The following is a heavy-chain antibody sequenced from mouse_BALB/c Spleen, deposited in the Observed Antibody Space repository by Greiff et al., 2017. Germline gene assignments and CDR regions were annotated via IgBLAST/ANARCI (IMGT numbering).Heavy chain of an antibody. J-gene: IGHJ3*01. D-gene: IGHD2-3*01. CDR1: GYTFTSYW. V-gene: IGHV1-87*01. CDR3: ARDGYYGAY. Sequence: VQLQQSGAELARPGASVKLSCKASGYTFTSYWMQWVKQRPGQGLEWIGAIYPGDGDTRYTQKFKGKATLTADKSSSTAYMQLSSLASEDSAVYYCARDGYYGAYWGQGTLVTVSA. CDR2: IYPGDGDT.